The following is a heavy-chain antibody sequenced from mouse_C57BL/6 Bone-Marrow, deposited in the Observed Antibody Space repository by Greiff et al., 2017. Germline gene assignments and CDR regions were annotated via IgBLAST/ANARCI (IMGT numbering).Heavy chain of an antibody. D-gene: IGHD1-1*01. V-gene: IGHV1-64*01. CDR2: IHPNSGST. J-gene: IGHJ4*01. CDR3: ARRYYGSSKYYYAMYY. Sequence: QVQLQQPGAELVKPGASVKLSCKASGYNFTSYWMNWVKQRPGQGLEWIGMIHPNSGSTNSNEKLKSQATLTLDKSSRTAYMQLSSLTSEDYAFYYCARRYYGSSKYYYAMYYWVQGTSVTVSS. CDR1: GYNFTSYW.